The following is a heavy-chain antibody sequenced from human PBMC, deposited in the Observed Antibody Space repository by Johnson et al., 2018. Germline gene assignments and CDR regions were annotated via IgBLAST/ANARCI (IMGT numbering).Heavy chain of an antibody. J-gene: IGHJ6*02. CDR2: IYTSGST. CDR1: GGSISSYY. Sequence: QVLLQESGPGLVKXSETLSLTCTVSGGSISSYYWSWIRQPAGKGLEWIGRIYTSGSTNYNPSLKSRVTMSVDTSKNQFSLKMSSVTAADTAVYYCAREKQLVPYDYGMDVWGQGTTVTVSS. D-gene: IGHD6-6*01. V-gene: IGHV4-4*07. CDR3: AREKQLVPYDYGMDV.